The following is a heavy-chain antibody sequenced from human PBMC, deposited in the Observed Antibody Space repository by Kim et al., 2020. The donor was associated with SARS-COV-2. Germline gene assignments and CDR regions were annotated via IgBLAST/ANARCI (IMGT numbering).Heavy chain of an antibody. CDR2: ISYNGESA. Sequence: GGSLRLSCAASGFSFSSHAMTWVRQAPGKGLEWVAAISYNGESAFYTGSVKGRFTISRDNSKNTLFLQMNSLRAEDTAVYYCVKDLSGSCYAPSDYWGQGTLVTVSS. V-gene: IGHV3-23*01. CDR3: VKDLSGSCYAPSDY. J-gene: IGHJ4*02. CDR1: GFSFSSHA. D-gene: IGHD2-15*01.